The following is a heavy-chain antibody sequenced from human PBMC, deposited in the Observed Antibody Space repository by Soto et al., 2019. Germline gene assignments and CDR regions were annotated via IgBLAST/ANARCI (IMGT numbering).Heavy chain of an antibody. CDR1: GFTFSSYW. J-gene: IGHJ4*02. Sequence: PGGSLRLSCAASGFTFSSYWMSWVRQAPGKGLEWVANIKQDGGEKYYVDSVKGRFTISRDNSKNTLYLQMNSLRAEDTAVYYCAKEQKDSSTWSELNYWSQGTLVTVSS. D-gene: IGHD6-13*01. V-gene: IGHV3-7*05. CDR2: IKQDGGEK. CDR3: AKEQKDSSTWSELNY.